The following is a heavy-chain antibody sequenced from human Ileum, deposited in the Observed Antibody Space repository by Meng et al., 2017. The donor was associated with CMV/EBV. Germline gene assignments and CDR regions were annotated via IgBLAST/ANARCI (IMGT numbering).Heavy chain of an antibody. CDR2: ISGSGGSA. D-gene: IGHD2-8*02. Sequence: GSGFHVRRYGMSGVRQAPGKGLEWVSGISGSGGSAYYADSAKGRFTISRDNPENTMDLQMSSLRPEDTAIYYCAKGHSTGTIYFDYWGQGILVTVSS. J-gene: IGHJ4*01. CDR3: AKGHSTGTIYFDY. V-gene: IGHV3-23*01. CDR1: GFHVRRYG.